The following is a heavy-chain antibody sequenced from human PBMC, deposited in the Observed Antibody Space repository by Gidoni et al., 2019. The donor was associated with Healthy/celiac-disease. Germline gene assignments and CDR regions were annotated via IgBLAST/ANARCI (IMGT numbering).Heavy chain of an antibody. J-gene: IGHJ2*01. V-gene: IGHV3-30*18. CDR3: AKGDSYSSRLRFWYFDL. D-gene: IGHD6-13*01. Sequence: QVQLVESGGGVVQPGRSLRLSCAASGFTFSSYGMHWVRQAPGKGLEWVAVISYDGSNKYYADSVKGRFTISRDNSKNTLYLQMNSLRAEDTAVYYCAKGDSYSSRLRFWYFDLWGRGTLVTVSS. CDR1: GFTFSSYG. CDR2: ISYDGSNK.